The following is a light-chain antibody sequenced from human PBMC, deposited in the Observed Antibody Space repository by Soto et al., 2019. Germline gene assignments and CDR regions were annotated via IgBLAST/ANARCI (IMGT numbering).Light chain of an antibody. CDR1: SSDTDAYYR. CDR3: ASYTTIRPPQVI. J-gene: IGLJ2*01. V-gene: IGLV2-18*02. Sequence: QSALTQPPSVSGSPGQSVTISCTETSSDTDAYYRVSWYQKPPGTAPKLMIYDVFNRPSGVPDRFSGSKYGNTASLTISGLQVEDEAYYYCASYTTIRPPQVIFGGVTKLTVL. CDR2: DVF.